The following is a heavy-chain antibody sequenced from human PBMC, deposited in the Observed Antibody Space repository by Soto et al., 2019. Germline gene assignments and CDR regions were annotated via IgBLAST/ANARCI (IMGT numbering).Heavy chain of an antibody. Sequence: PGESLKISCKGSGYSFTSYWIGWVRQMPGKGLEWMGIIYPGDSDTRYSPSFQGQVTISADKSISTAYLQWSSLKASDTAMYYCARLSGYCSGGSCYSAPSMPTSPFDPWGQGTLVTVSS. CDR2: IYPGDSDT. CDR3: ARLSGYCSGGSCYSAPSMPTSPFDP. D-gene: IGHD2-15*01. V-gene: IGHV5-51*01. J-gene: IGHJ5*02. CDR1: GYSFTSYW.